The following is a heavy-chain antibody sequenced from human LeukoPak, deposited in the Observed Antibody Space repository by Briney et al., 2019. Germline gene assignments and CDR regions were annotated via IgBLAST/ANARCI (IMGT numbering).Heavy chain of an antibody. CDR2: INPNSGGT. V-gene: IGHV1-2*02. CDR1: GYTFTGYD. D-gene: IGHD5-24*01. J-gene: IGHJ3*02. Sequence: SVKVSCKASGYTFTGYDMHRVRQAPGQGLEWMGWINPNSGGTNYAQKFQGKVTMTRDTSISRAYMEVSRLRSDDTAVYYCAREREMATIGDAFDIWGQGTMVTVSS. CDR3: AREREMATIGDAFDI.